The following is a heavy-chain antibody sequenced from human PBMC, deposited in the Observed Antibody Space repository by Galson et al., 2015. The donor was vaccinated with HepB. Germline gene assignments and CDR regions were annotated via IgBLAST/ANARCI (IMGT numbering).Heavy chain of an antibody. CDR2: IYRNGLTI. J-gene: IGHJ4*02. V-gene: IGHV3-48*01. D-gene: IGHD1-14*01. Sequence: SLRLSCAASGFVFSAHSMTWVRQAPGKGLEWVSYIYRNGLTIYYADSVKGRFTISRDNAKNSLYLQMNSLRAEDTAVYYCARDSGITGADDYWGQGTLVTVSS. CDR1: GFVFSAHS. CDR3: ARDSGITGADDY.